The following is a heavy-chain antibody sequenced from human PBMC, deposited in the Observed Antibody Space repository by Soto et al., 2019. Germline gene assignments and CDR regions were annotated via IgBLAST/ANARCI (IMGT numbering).Heavy chain of an antibody. D-gene: IGHD6-13*01. V-gene: IGHV3-23*01. Sequence: GGSLRLSCAASGFTFSSYAMSWVRQAPGKGLEWVSAISGSGGSTYYADSVKGRFTISRGNSKNTLYLQMNSLRAEDTAVYYCAKDGRLIAAAGRWGYYGMDVWGQGTTVTVSS. CDR1: GFTFSSYA. CDR3: AKDGRLIAAAGRWGYYGMDV. CDR2: ISGSGGST. J-gene: IGHJ6*02.